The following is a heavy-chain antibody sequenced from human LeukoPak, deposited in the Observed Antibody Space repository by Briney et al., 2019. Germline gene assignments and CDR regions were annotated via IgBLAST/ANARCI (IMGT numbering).Heavy chain of an antibody. CDR1: GGSISSYY. CDR2: IYFTGST. V-gene: IGHV4-59*01. D-gene: IGHD1-20*01. CDR3: ARYNSEAGDFGY. J-gene: IGHJ4*02. Sequence: SETLSLTCTVSGGSISSYYWSWIRQPPGKGLEWIGYIYFTGSTSYNPSLKSRVTISIDTSKNQFSLKLSSVTAADTAVYYCARYNSEAGDFGYWGQGTLVTVSS.